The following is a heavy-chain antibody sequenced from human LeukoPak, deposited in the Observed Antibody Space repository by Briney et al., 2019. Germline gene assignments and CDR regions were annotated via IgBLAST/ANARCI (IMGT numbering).Heavy chain of an antibody. D-gene: IGHD4-17*01. CDR3: ARGDDYGDYRLYYFDY. V-gene: IGHV3-21*01. CDR2: ISSSSSYI. Sequence: GGSLRLSCAASGFTFSSYSMNWVRQAPGKGLESVSSISSSSSYIYYADSVKGRFTISRDNAKNSLYLQINSLRAEDTAVYYCARGDDYGDYRLYYFDYWGQGTLVTVSS. CDR1: GFTFSSYS. J-gene: IGHJ4*02.